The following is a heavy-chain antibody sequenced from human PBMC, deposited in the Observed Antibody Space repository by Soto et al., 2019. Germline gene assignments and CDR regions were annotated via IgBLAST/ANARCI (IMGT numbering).Heavy chain of an antibody. V-gene: IGHV3-74*01. CDR3: VRDANCLTTSCYGNWFDP. CDR2: INSDASHT. Sequence: EVQLVESGGGLVQPGGSLRLSCAASGFTFSTYWMHWIRQVPGKGLEWVSRINSDASHTYYADSVKGRFTIVRDNANNTLHLQRNSLRAEDTAVYCCVRDANCLTTSCYGNWFDPRGHGTLATVSS. CDR1: GFTFSTYW. D-gene: IGHD2-2*01. J-gene: IGHJ5*02.